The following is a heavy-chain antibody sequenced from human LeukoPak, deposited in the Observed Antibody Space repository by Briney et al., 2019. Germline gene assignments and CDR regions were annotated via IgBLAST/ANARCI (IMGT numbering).Heavy chain of an antibody. CDR3: AKGGSGWYGEYFQH. D-gene: IGHD6-19*01. Sequence: PGGSLRLSCAASGFTFSSYGMHWVRQAPGKGLEWVAVISYDGSNKYYADSVKGRFTISRDKSKNTLYLQMNSLRAEDTAVYYCAKGGSGWYGEYFQHWGQGTLVTVSS. J-gene: IGHJ1*01. CDR2: ISYDGSNK. V-gene: IGHV3-30*18. CDR1: GFTFSSYG.